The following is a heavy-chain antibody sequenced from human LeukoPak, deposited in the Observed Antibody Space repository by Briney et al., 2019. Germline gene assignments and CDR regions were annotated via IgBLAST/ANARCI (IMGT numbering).Heavy chain of an antibody. CDR2: IYYSGST. Sequence: ASETLSLTCTVSGGSISSYYWSWIRQPPGKGLEWIGYIYYSGSTNYNPFLKSRVTISVDTSKNQFSLKLSSVTAADTAVYYCARPSCSSTSCYWYFDLWGRGTLVTVSS. D-gene: IGHD2-2*01. V-gene: IGHV4-59*08. J-gene: IGHJ2*01. CDR1: GGSISSYY. CDR3: ARPSCSSTSCYWYFDL.